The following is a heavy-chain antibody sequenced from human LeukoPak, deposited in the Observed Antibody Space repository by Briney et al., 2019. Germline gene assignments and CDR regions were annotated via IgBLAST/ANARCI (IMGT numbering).Heavy chain of an antibody. CDR3: AKNWQYCSSTSCYFPDY. J-gene: IGHJ4*02. CDR1: GFTFSSYT. D-gene: IGHD2-2*01. V-gene: IGHV3-23*01. CDR2: ISGSGINT. Sequence: GGSLRLSCAASGFTFSSYTMTWVRQAPGKGLEWVSVISGSGINTDYADSVKGRFTISRDNSKNTLYLQMNSLRAEDTAVYYCAKNWQYCSSTSCYFPDYWGQGTLVTVSS.